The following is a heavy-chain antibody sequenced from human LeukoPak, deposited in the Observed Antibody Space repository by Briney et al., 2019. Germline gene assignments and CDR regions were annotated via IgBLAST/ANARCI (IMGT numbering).Heavy chain of an antibody. CDR1: GFTVSDND. CDR3: ARRSVPGRPGY. CDR2: IYADGTT. D-gene: IGHD6-6*01. J-gene: IGHJ4*02. V-gene: IGHV3-66*04. Sequence: PGGSLRLSCAASGFTVSDNDIKWVRQAPGKGLEWVSLIYADGTTHYTDSVKGGFSISRDNSGNTVYLQMNSLRGEDTAVYYCARRSVPGRPGYWGQGTLVTVSS.